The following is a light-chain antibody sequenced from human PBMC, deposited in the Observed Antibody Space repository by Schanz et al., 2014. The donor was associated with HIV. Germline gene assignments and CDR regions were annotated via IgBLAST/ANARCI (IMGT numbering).Light chain of an antibody. Sequence: QSVLTQPPSVSGAPGQRVTISCTGSSSNIGAGYDVHRYRQLPGTAPKLLIYSNSQRPSGVPDRFSGSKSGTSASLAISGLQSEDEADYYCATWDDSLKGVVFGGGTKLTVL. V-gene: IGLV1-40*01. CDR1: SSNIGAGYD. CDR2: SNS. CDR3: ATWDDSLKGVV. J-gene: IGLJ3*02.